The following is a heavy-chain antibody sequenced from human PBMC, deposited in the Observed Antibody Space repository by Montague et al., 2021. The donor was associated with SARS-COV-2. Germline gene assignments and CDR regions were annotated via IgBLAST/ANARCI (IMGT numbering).Heavy chain of an antibody. CDR1: GFTFSDYY. CDR3: ARDGREGLLWFGELLFGWFDP. V-gene: IGHV3-11*06. CDR2: ISSSSSYT. J-gene: IGHJ5*02. Sequence: SLRLSFVASGFTFSDYYMSWIRQAPGKGLEWVSCISSSSSYTNYADSVKGRFTISRDNAKNSLYLQMNSLRAEDTAVYYCARDGREGLLWFGELLFGWFDPWGQGTLVTVSS. D-gene: IGHD3-10*01.